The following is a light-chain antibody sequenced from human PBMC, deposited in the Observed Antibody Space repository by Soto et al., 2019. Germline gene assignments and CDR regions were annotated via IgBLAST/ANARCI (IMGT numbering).Light chain of an antibody. Sequence: EIVLTQSPATLSLSPGERATLSCRASQSVSSYLAWYQQKPGQAPRLLIFDTSNRATGIPARFSGSGSGTDCTLTISSLEPEDFAVYYCQHRSNWPQLTFGGGTKVEIK. J-gene: IGKJ4*01. CDR1: QSVSSY. V-gene: IGKV3-11*01. CDR2: DTS. CDR3: QHRSNWPQLT.